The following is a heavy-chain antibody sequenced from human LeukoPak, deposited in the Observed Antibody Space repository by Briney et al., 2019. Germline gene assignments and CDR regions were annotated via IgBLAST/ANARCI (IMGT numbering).Heavy chain of an antibody. Sequence: SETLSLTCAVYGGSFSGYYWSWIRQSPGKGLEWIGEINHSESTNYNPCIKRGVSTSVDTSKNQLSLKLRSVTAADTAAHYCAREGELLSDYYMEVWGKGTTVTVSS. D-gene: IGHD1-26*01. J-gene: IGHJ6*03. CDR2: INHSEST. V-gene: IGHV4-34*01. CDR3: AREGELLSDYYMEV. CDR1: GGSFSGYY.